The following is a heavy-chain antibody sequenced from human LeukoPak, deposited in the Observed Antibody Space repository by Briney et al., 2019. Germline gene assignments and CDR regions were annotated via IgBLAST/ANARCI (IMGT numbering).Heavy chain of an antibody. CDR2: INQDGSIQ. CDR3: SRSLDY. J-gene: IGHJ4*02. CDR1: GFPFSDYW. Sequence: GGSLRLSYAASGFPFSDYWMDWVRQAPGKGMEWVANINQDGSIQYYADSVRGRFIISRNNAKNSLYLQMYSLRAEDTAIYFCSRSLDYLGQGALVTVSS. V-gene: IGHV3-7*01.